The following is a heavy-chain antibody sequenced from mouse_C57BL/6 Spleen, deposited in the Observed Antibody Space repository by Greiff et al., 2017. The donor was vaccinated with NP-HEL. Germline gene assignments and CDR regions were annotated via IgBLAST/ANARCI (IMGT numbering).Heavy chain of an antibody. D-gene: IGHD1-1*01. V-gene: IGHV1-82*01. CDR1: GYAFSSSW. CDR2: IYPGDGDT. CDR3: AGDYYGVFDV. J-gene: IGHJ1*03. Sequence: VQLQQSGPELVKPGASVKISCKASGYAFSSSWMNWVKQRPGKGLEWIGRIYPGDGDTNYNGKFKGKATLTADKSSSTAYMQLSSLTSEDSAVYFCAGDYYGVFDVGGTGTTVTVSS.